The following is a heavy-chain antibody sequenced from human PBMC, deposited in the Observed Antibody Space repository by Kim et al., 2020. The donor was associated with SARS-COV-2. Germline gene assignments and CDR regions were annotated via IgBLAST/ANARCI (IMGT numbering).Heavy chain of an antibody. V-gene: IGHV4-39*01. Sequence: SETLSLTCTVSGGSISSSSYYWGWIRQPPGKGLEWFGSSYYSCSTYYNPSLNRRVTISVDTSKNQFSLKLSSVTAADTAVYYCGRTLSGSHAFYIWGQG. D-gene: IGHD2-15*01. J-gene: IGHJ3*02. CDR2: SYYSCST. CDR1: GGSISSSSYY. CDR3: GRTLSGSHAFYI.